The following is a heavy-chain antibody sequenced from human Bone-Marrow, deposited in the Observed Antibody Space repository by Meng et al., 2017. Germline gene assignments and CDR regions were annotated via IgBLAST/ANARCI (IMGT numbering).Heavy chain of an antibody. V-gene: IGHV1-3*01. J-gene: IGHJ6*02. CDR1: GYTFTSYA. CDR2: INAGNGNT. Sequence: ASVQVSCKASGYTFTSYAMHWVRQPPGQRLEWMGWINAGNGNTKYSQKFQGRVTITRDTSASTGYMDLSSLRSEDTAVYYCARERLVVVRSFYYGMDVWGQGTTVTVSS. D-gene: IGHD3-22*01. CDR3: ARERLVVVRSFYYGMDV.